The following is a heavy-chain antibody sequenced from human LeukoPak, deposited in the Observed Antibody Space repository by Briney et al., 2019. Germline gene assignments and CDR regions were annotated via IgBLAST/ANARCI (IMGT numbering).Heavy chain of an antibody. D-gene: IGHD5-18*01. CDR1: GGSFSGYY. CDR2: INHSGST. J-gene: IGHJ4*02. CDR3: ASVTWIQLWLLRYYFDY. V-gene: IGHV4-34*01. Sequence: SETLSLTCAVYGGSFSGYYWSWIRQPPGKGLEWIGEINHSGSTNYNPSLKSRVTISVDTSKNQFSLKPSSVTAADTAVYYCASVTWIQLWLLRYYFDYWGQGTLVTVSS.